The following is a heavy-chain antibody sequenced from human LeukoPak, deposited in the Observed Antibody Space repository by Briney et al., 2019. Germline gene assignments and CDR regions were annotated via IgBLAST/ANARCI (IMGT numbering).Heavy chain of an antibody. CDR1: GGSISSGDYY. CDR3: ARDRLLYYYGSGTDY. CDR2: IYYSGST. V-gene: IGHV4-30-4*01. D-gene: IGHD3-10*01. Sequence: TSQTLSLTCTVSGGSISSGDYYWSWIRQPPGKGLEWIGYIYYSGSTYYNPSLKSRVTISVDTSKNQFSLKLSSVTAADTAVYYCARDRLLYYYGSGTDYWGQGTLVTVSS. J-gene: IGHJ4*02.